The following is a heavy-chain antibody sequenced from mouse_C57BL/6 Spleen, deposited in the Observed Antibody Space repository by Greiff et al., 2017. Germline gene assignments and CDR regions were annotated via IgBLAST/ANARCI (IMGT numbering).Heavy chain of an antibody. J-gene: IGHJ4*01. Sequence: VQLQQSGPELVKPGASVKISCKASGYAFSSSWMNWVKQRPGKGLEWIGRIYPGDGDTNYNGKFKGKATLTADKSSSTAYMQLSRLTSEDSAVYFCARVIGNAMDYWGQGTSVTVSS. CDR2: IYPGDGDT. D-gene: IGHD2-1*01. CDR3: ARVIGNAMDY. CDR1: GYAFSSSW. V-gene: IGHV1-82*01.